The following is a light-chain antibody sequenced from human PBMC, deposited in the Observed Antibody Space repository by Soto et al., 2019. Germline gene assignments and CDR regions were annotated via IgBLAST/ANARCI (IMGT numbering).Light chain of an antibody. CDR2: KAS. CDR1: QTISSW. J-gene: IGKJ1*01. CDR3: QPYNSYSEA. V-gene: IGKV1-5*03. Sequence: DIQMTQSPSTLSGSVGDRVTITCRASQTISSWLAWYQQKPGKAPKLLIYKASTLKSGVPSRFSGSGSGTEFTLTISSLQPDDFETYYYQPYNSYSEAFGQGTKVDIK.